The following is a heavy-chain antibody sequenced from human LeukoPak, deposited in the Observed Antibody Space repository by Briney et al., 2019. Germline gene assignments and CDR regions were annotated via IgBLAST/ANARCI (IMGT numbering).Heavy chain of an antibody. D-gene: IGHD1-26*01. CDR2: IYYNGNT. Sequence: PSETLSLTCTVSGGSLSTYYWNWIRRPPGKGLEWIGYIYYNGNTNYSPSLKSRVTMSVDTSKNLFSLKVSSVTAADTAVYYCARGRSNYYGMDVWGQGTTVTVSS. CDR3: ARGRSNYYGMDV. J-gene: IGHJ6*02. V-gene: IGHV4-59*01. CDR1: GGSLSTYY.